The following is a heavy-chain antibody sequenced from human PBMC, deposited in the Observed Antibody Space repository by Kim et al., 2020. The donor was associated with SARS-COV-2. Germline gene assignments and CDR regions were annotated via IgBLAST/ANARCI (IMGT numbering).Heavy chain of an antibody. Sequence: SETLSLTCPGSGGCISSSSYYWGWIRQPPGKGLEWIGSIYYSGSTYYTPSLKSRVTISVDTSKHQFSLKLSSVTAADTAVYYCARGTMIVVVITMYYFDYWGQGTLVTVSS. J-gene: IGHJ4*02. CDR3: ARGTMIVVVITMYYFDY. D-gene: IGHD3-22*01. CDR1: GGCISSSSYY. CDR2: IYYSGST. V-gene: IGHV4-39*01.